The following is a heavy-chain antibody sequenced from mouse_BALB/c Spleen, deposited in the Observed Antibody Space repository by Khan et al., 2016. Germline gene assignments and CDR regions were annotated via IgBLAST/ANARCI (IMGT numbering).Heavy chain of an antibody. CDR2: INSAGGDT. CDR3: TRHYYGSSFWFAY. D-gene: IGHD1-1*01. V-gene: IGHV5-2*01. Sequence: EVELVESGGGLVQPGESLKLSCESNEYEFPSHDMSWVRKTPEKRLELVAAINSAGGDTYYPDTMERRFIISRDNTKKTLYLQMSSLRSEDTALCYSTRHYYGSSFWFAYWGQGTLVTVSA. CDR1: EYEFPSHD. J-gene: IGHJ3*01.